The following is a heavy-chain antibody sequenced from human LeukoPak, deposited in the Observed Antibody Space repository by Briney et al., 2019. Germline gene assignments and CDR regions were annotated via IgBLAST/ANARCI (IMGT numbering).Heavy chain of an antibody. Sequence: GASVKVCCKAAGYTVISYGISWVREAPGQGLEGMGWSGFYNGNTIYAQKLQRRVTMTTDTSTSTAYMELRSLRSDDTAVYYCARYYYDSSGYYNDGAYFDYWGQGTLVTVSS. CDR1: GYTVISYG. CDR3: ARYYYDSSGYYNDGAYFDY. J-gene: IGHJ4*02. V-gene: IGHV1-18*01. D-gene: IGHD3-22*01. CDR2: SGFYNGNT.